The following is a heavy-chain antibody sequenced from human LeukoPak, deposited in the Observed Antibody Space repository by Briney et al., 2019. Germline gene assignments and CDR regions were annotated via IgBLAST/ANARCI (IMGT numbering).Heavy chain of an antibody. CDR1: GGSISTNY. D-gene: IGHD5-24*01. V-gene: IGHV4-59*04. J-gene: IGHJ4*02. CDR3: VRLADMASFFDT. Sequence: SSETLSLTCTVSGGSISTNYWNWIRQPPGKGLEWIGSISYSGDTSYNSSLQSRVSMSVDTSKRQFSLNLRAVTAADTAVYFCVRLADMASFFDTWGQGTLVTVSS. CDR2: ISYSGDT.